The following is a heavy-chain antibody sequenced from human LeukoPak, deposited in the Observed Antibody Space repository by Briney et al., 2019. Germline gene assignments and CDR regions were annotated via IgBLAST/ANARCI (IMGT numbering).Heavy chain of an antibody. CDR2: IYSGGST. CDR3: ASPLYCDILTGYSSGDY. CDR1: GFTVSSNY. J-gene: IGHJ4*02. Sequence: GGSLRLSCAASGFTVSSNYMSWVRQAPGKGLEWVSVIYSGGSTYYADSVKGRFTISRDNSKNTLYLQMNSLRAEDTAVYYCASPLYCDILTGYSSGDYWGQGTLVTVSS. D-gene: IGHD3-9*01. V-gene: IGHV3-66*01.